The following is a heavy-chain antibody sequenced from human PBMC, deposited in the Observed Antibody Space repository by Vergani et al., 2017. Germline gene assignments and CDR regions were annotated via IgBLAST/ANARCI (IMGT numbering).Heavy chain of an antibody. V-gene: IGHV1-3*01. CDR1: GGTFSSYT. J-gene: IGHJ4*02. CDR2: INAGNGNT. Sequence: QVQLVQSGAEVKKPGSSVKVSCKASGGTFSSYTISWVRQAPGQRLEWMGWINAGNGNTKYSQKFQGRVTITRDTSASTAYMELSSLRSEDTAVYYCASVPGAAEGDYWGQGTLVTVSS. CDR3: ASVPGAAEGDY. D-gene: IGHD6-13*01.